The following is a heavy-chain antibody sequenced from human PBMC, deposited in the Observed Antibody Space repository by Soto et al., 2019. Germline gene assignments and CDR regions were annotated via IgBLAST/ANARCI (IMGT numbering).Heavy chain of an antibody. CDR1: GFTFNTYA. CDR3: AANPLTGTYGDYERFNGMDV. CDR2: ITPSGGGK. Sequence: EVQLLESGGGLEQPGGSLRLSCAASGFTFNTYAMIWVRQAPGRGLEWVSSITPSGGGKYHASSVKGRFTISRDNSKNTVYLQMNSLRAEDTAVYYCAANPLTGTYGDYERFNGMDVWGRGSTVTVSS. D-gene: IGHD4-17*01. V-gene: IGHV3-23*01. J-gene: IGHJ6*02.